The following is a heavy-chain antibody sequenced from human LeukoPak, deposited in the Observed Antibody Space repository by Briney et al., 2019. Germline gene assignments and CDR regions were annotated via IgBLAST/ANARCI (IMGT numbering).Heavy chain of an antibody. D-gene: IGHD3-16*01. CDR3: VRGSTLRHYQY. Sequence: SETLSLTCTVSGGSISSSTYYWGWIRRPPGKGLEWIGSIYYSGTTYYNPSLKSRVTVSVDTSKNQFSLNLSSVTAADTAVYYCVRGSTLRHYQYWGQGNLVTVSS. CDR1: GGSISSSTYY. V-gene: IGHV4-39*01. J-gene: IGHJ4*02. CDR2: IYYSGTT.